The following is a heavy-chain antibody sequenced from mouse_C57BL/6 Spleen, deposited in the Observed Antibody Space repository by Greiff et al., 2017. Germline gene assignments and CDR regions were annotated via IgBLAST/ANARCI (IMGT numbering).Heavy chain of an antibody. CDR1: GYTFTSYW. CDR2: INPSNGVT. Sequence: QVQLQQPGTELAKPGASVKLSCKASGYTFTSYWMNWVKQRPGQGLEWIGNINPSNGVTNYNEKFKSKATLTVDKSSSTAYMQLRSLTSEDSAVYYCARTGYCSSKLTGDYWGQGPTLTVSS. D-gene: IGHD1-1*01. CDR3: ARTGYCSSKLTGDY. J-gene: IGHJ2*01. V-gene: IGHV1-53*01.